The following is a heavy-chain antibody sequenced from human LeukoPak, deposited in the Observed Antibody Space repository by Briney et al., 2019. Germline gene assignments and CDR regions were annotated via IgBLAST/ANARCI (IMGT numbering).Heavy chain of an antibody. Sequence: EPGGSLRLSCAASGITFGNNWMHWVRQGPGKGLVWISRINSDGGGAIYADSVKGRFTISRDNAQNSLYLQMNSLRAEDTAVYYCARDGDSSGYYWRADYYYGMDVWGQGTTVTVSS. D-gene: IGHD3-22*01. CDR2: INSDGGGA. V-gene: IGHV3-74*01. J-gene: IGHJ6*02. CDR3: ARDGDSSGYYWRADYYYGMDV. CDR1: GITFGNNW.